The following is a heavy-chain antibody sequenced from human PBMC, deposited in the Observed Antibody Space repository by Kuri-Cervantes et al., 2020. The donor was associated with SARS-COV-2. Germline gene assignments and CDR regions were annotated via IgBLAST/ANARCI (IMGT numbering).Heavy chain of an antibody. CDR1: GFTFSSYE. J-gene: IGHJ4*02. CDR3: TRDHMQPGDS. CDR2: ISSSSSYI. Sequence: GGSLRLSCAASGFTFSSYEMNWVRQAPGKGLEWVSYISSSSSYIYYADSVKGRFTISRGNAKNSLYLQMTSLRAEDTALYYCTRDHMQPGDSWGQGTLVTVSS. D-gene: IGHD6-13*01. V-gene: IGHV3-48*03.